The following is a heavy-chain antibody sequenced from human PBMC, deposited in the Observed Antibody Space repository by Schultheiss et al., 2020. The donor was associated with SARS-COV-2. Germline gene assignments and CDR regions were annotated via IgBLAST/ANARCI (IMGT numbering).Heavy chain of an antibody. D-gene: IGHD3-10*01. Sequence: GESLKISCTASGFTFGDYAMSWFRQAPGKGLEWVSAISGSGHGTYYADSVNGRFTISRDNSKNTVYLQMNSLRAKDTAVYYCAKDYRTWVGELLHWGQGTLVTSPQ. J-gene: IGHJ4*02. CDR2: ISGSGHGT. CDR1: GFTFGDYA. V-gene: IGHV3-23*01. CDR3: AKDYRTWVGELLH.